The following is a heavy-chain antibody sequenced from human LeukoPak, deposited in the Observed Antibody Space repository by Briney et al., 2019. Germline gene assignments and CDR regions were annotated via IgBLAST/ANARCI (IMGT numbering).Heavy chain of an antibody. Sequence: PSETLSLTCTVSGGSINTYYWSWIRQPPGKGLEWIGEINHSGSTNYNPSLKSRVTISVDTSKNQFSLKLSSVTAADTAVYYCARVKDTAMVTFDYWGQGTLVTVSS. CDR1: GGSINTYY. J-gene: IGHJ4*02. D-gene: IGHD5-18*01. V-gene: IGHV4-34*01. CDR3: ARVKDTAMVTFDY. CDR2: INHSGST.